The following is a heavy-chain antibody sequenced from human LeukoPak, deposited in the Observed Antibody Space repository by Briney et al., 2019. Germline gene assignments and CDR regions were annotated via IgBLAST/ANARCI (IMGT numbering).Heavy chain of an antibody. D-gene: IGHD4-23*01. CDR2: IYWDDDK. V-gene: IGHV2-5*02. Sequence: SGPTLVNPTQTLTLTCTFSGFSPSTNAVGVGWIRQPPGEALEWLAVIYWDDDKRYSPSLKSRLTIIKDPSKNQVVLTMTNMDPVDTATYYCAHSCGGGNSAYFDHWGQGTLVTVSS. CDR1: GFSPSTNAVG. CDR3: AHSCGGGNSAYFDH. J-gene: IGHJ4*02.